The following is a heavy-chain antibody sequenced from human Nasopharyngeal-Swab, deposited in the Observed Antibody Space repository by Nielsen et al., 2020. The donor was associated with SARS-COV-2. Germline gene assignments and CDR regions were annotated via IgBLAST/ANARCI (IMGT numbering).Heavy chain of an antibody. CDR3: ARDVGGRDNY. CDR2: IGGSGDET. D-gene: IGHD2-15*01. Sequence: GESLKISCEASGLTFSSYAMTWVRQAPGKGLEWVSWIGGSGDETHYADSVKGRFTISRDNAKNTLYLQMNSLRAEDTAVYYCARDVGGRDNYWGQGALVTVSS. J-gene: IGHJ4*02. V-gene: IGHV3-23*01. CDR1: GLTFSSYA.